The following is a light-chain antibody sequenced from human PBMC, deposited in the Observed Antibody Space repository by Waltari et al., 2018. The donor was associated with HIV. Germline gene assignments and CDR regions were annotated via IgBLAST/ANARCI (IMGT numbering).Light chain of an antibody. V-gene: IGKV3-20*01. Sequence: EIVLTQSPGPLSLSPGERATLSCRASQSVSSRYLAWYQQTPGQAPRLLIYGVSSRATGIPDRFSGSGSGTDFTLTISRLEPEDFAVYYCQQYGSSRTFGQGTKVEIK. CDR2: GVS. CDR1: QSVSSRY. CDR3: QQYGSSRT. J-gene: IGKJ1*01.